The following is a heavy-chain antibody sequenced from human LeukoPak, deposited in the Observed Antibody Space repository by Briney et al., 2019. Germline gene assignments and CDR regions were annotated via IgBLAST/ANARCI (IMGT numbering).Heavy chain of an antibody. CDR3: ARSAYGEYYFDY. J-gene: IGHJ4*02. V-gene: IGHV3-13*04. CDR1: GFTFSSYD. D-gene: IGHD4-17*01. CDR2: ICTAGDT. Sequence: GGSLRLSCAASGFTFSSYDMHWVRHATGKGLKWVSAICTAGDTYYPGSVKGRFTISRANAKNSLYLQMNSLRAGDTAVYYCARSAYGEYYFDYWGQGTLVTVSS.